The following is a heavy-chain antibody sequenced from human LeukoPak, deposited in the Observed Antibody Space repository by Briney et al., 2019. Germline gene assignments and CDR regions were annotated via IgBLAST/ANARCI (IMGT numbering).Heavy chain of an antibody. CDR3: ARRKVAFDI. V-gene: IGHV1-18*01. Sequence: GASVKVSCKASGYTFTTYAMTWVRQAPGQGLEWMGWISAYNGNTNYAQKLQGRVTMTTDTSTSTAYMELRSLRSDDTAVYYCARRKVAFDIWGQGTMVTVSS. CDR2: ISAYNGNT. CDR1: GYTFTTYA. J-gene: IGHJ3*02.